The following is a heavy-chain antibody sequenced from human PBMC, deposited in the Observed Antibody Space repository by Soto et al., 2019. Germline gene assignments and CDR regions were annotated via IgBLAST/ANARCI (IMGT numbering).Heavy chain of an antibody. CDR3: AREGIRSPLYY. J-gene: IGHJ4*02. CDR1: GFTVSSNY. D-gene: IGHD4-17*01. V-gene: IGHV3-66*01. CDR2: IYSGGST. Sequence: EVQLVESGGGLVQPGGSLRLSCGVSGFTVSSNYMSWVRQAPGKGLEWVSVIYSGGSTYYADSVKGRFTISRDNSKNTLYLQMNSLRAEDTAVYYCAREGIRSPLYYWGQGTLVTVSS.